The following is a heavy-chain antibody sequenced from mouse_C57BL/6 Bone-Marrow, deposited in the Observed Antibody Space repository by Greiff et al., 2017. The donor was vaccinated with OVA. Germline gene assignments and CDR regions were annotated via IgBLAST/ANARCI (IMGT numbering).Heavy chain of an antibody. D-gene: IGHD1-1*01. CDR3: ARGTYGSPVDY. V-gene: IGHV5-17*01. J-gene: IGHJ2*01. CDR2: ISSGSSTI. Sequence: EVQLQESGGGLVKPGGSLKLSCAASGFTFSDYGMHWVRQAPEKGLELVAYISSGSSTIYYADTLKGRFTISRDNAKNTLFLQMTSLRSEDTAMYYCARGTYGSPVDYWGKGTTLTVSS. CDR1: GFTFSDYG.